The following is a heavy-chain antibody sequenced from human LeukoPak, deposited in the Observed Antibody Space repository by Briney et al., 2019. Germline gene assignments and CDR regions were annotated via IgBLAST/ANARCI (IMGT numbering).Heavy chain of an antibody. D-gene: IGHD3-22*01. CDR1: GFSLTTSGVG. CDR3: AHRRDSSGYQYRYWFAP. Sequence: GSGPTLVNPTQTLTLTCTFSGFSLTTSGVGVGWIRQPPVKALEWLALINWDDQKVYSPSLQSRLSITKDTSKNQVVLTMTNVDPVDTATYYCAHRRDSSGYQYRYWFAPWGQGTLVTVS. V-gene: IGHV2-5*02. CDR2: INWDDQK. J-gene: IGHJ5*02.